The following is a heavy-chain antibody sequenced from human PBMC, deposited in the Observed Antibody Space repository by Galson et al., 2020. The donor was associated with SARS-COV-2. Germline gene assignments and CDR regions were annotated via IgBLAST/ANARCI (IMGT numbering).Heavy chain of an antibody. D-gene: IGHD3-9*01. Sequence: SGPTLVKPTQTLTLTCTFSGISLSTSGMRVSWIRQPPGKALEWLARIDWDDDKFYSTSLKTRLTISKDTSKNQVVLTMTNMDPVDTATYYCARSYYDILTGYLAAFDIWGQGTMVTVSS. J-gene: IGHJ3*02. CDR1: GISLSTSGMR. CDR3: ARSYYDILTGYLAAFDI. V-gene: IGHV2-70*04. CDR2: IDWDDDK.